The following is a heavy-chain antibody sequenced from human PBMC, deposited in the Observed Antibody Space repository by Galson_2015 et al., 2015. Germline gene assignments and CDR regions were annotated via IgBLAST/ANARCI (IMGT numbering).Heavy chain of an antibody. J-gene: IGHJ3*02. CDR2: INSDGSST. V-gene: IGHV3-74*01. Sequence: INSDGSSTSYADSVKGRFTISRDNAKNTLYLQMNSLRAEDTAVYYCAREPYSRDGHNGDAFDIWGQGTMVTVSS. D-gene: IGHD5-24*01. CDR3: AREPYSRDGHNGDAFDI.